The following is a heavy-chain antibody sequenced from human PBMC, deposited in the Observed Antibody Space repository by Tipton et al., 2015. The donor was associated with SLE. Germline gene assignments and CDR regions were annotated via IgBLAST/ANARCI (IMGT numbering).Heavy chain of an antibody. J-gene: IGHJ4*02. CDR1: GGSIGSDY. Sequence: TLSLTCTVSGGSIGSDYWNWVRQAPGKGLEWIGYISYTGSTTFNPSLKSRVTISLDTSKNNSSLKLNSVTAADTAVYYCARHGDILTGYLHFDYWGQGTLVTVSS. CDR3: ARHGDILTGYLHFDY. D-gene: IGHD3-9*01. V-gene: IGHV4-59*08. CDR2: ISYTGST.